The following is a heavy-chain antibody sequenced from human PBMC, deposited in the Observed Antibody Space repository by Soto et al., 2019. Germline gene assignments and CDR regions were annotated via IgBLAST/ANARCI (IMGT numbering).Heavy chain of an antibody. Sequence: EVQLVESGGGLVQPGGSLRLSCAASGFTFSSYDMHWVRQATGKGLEWVSAIGTAGDTYYPGSVKGRFTISRENAKNSLYLQMNSLRAGDTAVYYCARSYRSSLGYYYGMDVWGQGTTVTVSS. CDR2: IGTAGDT. CDR3: ARSYRSSLGYYYGMDV. CDR1: GFTFSSYD. V-gene: IGHV3-13*04. J-gene: IGHJ6*02. D-gene: IGHD6-13*01.